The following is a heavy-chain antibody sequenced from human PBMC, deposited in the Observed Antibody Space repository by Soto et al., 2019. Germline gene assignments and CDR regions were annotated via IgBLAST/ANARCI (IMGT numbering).Heavy chain of an antibody. Sequence: QVQLVQSGAEVKKPGASVKVSCKASGYTFTNYAIHWVRQAPGQRLEWMGWINAGNGNTIYSQKFQGSVTITRDTSANTAYMELSSLRSEDTTVYYCARSPRSGGNYYYGMDVWGQGTTVTVSS. CDR1: GYTFTNYA. J-gene: IGHJ6*02. CDR2: INAGNGNT. V-gene: IGHV1-3*01. CDR3: ARSPRSGGNYYYGMDV. D-gene: IGHD3-3*01.